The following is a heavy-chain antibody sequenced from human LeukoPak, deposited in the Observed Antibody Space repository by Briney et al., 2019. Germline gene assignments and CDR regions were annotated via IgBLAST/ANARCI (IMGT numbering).Heavy chain of an antibody. CDR3: VGELLTAAGTIGAFDI. CDR1: GFTFSTSG. J-gene: IGHJ3*02. D-gene: IGHD6-13*01. Sequence: GRSLRLSCAASGFTFSTSGMHWVRQAPGKGLEWVAVIWPNGSNKYHADSVKGRFTISRDNSKSTLFLQMSSLAAEDTAVYYCVGELLTAAGTIGAFDIWGRGTMVTVSS. V-gene: IGHV3-33*01. CDR2: IWPNGSNK.